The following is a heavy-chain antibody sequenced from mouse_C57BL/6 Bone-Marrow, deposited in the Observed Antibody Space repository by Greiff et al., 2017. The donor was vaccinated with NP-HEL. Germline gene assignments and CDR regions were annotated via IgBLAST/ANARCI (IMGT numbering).Heavy chain of an antibody. Sequence: VQLKQSGAELVRPGASVKLSCTASGFNIKDDYMHWVKQRPEQGLEWIGWIDPENGDTEYASKFQGKATITADTSSNTAYLQLSSLTSEDTAVYYCTTSYYGRSGGFDYWGQGTTLTVSS. CDR1: GFNIKDDY. CDR3: TTSYYGRSGGFDY. D-gene: IGHD1-1*01. J-gene: IGHJ2*01. CDR2: IDPENGDT. V-gene: IGHV14-4*01.